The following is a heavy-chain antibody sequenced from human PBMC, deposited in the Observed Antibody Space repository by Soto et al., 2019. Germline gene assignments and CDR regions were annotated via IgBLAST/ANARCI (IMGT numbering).Heavy chain of an antibody. CDR2: ISSSSSYI. CDR3: AGSKVGYYYVSG. CDR1: GFTFSSYS. V-gene: IGHV3-21*01. D-gene: IGHD3-10*02. J-gene: IGHJ4*02. Sequence: EVQLLESGGGLVQPGGSLRLSCAASGFTFSSYSMNWVRQAPGKGLEWVSSISSSSSYIYYADSVKGRFTISRDNAKNSLYLQMNSLRAEDTAVYYCAGSKVGYYYVSGWGQGTLVTVSS.